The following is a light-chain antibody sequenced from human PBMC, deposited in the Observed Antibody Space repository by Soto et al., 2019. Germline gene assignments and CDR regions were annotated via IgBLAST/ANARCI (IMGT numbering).Light chain of an antibody. CDR3: QHYKTWPLS. CDR1: QGVGST. V-gene: IGKV3-15*01. CDR2: DAS. Sequence: ELVLTQSPATLSVSPGERATLSCRASQGVGSTLAWYQQAPGQAPRLLIYDASTRATGIPARFSGDGSGPEFTLTISSLQSDDIAVYYCQHYKTWPLSFGGGTRVE. J-gene: IGKJ4*01.